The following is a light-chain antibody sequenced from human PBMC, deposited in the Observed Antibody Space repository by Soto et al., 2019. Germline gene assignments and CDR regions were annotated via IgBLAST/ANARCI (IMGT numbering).Light chain of an antibody. Sequence: IVLTQSPVTLSLSPGEVATLSCGASQTITYNFLAWYQQKPGLAPRLLVYDASIRATGIPDRFRGSWSGTDCTLTISRLEPEDFVVYYCQQYGDSSPTFGGGTRVEI. CDR1: QTITYNF. V-gene: IGKV3D-20*01. J-gene: IGKJ4*01. CDR3: QQYGDSSPT. CDR2: DAS.